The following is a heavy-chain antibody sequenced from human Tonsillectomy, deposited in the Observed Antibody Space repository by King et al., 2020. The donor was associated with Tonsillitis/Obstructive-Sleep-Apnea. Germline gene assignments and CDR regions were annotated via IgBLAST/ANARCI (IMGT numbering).Heavy chain of an antibody. D-gene: IGHD6-13*01. CDR1: GFTFSSNA. CDR2: ISSNGGST. V-gene: IGHV3-64*01. J-gene: IGHJ6*03. Sequence: VQLVESGGGLVQPGGSLRLSCAASGFTFSSNAMHWVRQAPGKGLQYVSAISSNGGSTYYANSVKGRFTIFRDNSKNTLYLQMGSLRAEDMAVYYCAREGIYSHYMDVWGKGTTVTVSS. CDR3: AREGIYSHYMDV.